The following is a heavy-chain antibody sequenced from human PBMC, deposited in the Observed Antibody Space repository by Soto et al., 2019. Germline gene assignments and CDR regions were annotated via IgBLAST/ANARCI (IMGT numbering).Heavy chain of an antibody. D-gene: IGHD6-6*01. CDR2: IYYSGST. Sequence: QVQLQESGPGLVKPSQTLSLTCTVSGGSISSGGYYWSWIRQHPGKGLEWIGYIYYSGSTYYNPSLKSRVTISVDTSKNQFSLKLSSVTAADTAVYYCARDPARYAAQAFMGGGYYYYGMDVWGQGTTVTVSS. V-gene: IGHV4-31*03. CDR3: ARDPARYAAQAFMGGGYYYYGMDV. J-gene: IGHJ6*02. CDR1: GGSISSGGYY.